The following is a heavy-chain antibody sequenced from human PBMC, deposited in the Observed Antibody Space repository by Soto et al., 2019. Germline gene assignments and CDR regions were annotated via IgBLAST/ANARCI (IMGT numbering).Heavy chain of an antibody. V-gene: IGHV1-2*02. J-gene: IGHJ4*02. CDR3: ASAAVTGTAGLDF. CDR1: GYTFSGFY. Sequence: GASVKVSCKASGYTFSGFYMHWVRQAPGQGLEWMGWINPNSGGTKSAEKFQGRATMTRDTSISTAYMELSRLTSDDTAVYYCASAAVTGTAGLDFWGQGTQVTVSS. D-gene: IGHD6-19*01. CDR2: INPNSGGT.